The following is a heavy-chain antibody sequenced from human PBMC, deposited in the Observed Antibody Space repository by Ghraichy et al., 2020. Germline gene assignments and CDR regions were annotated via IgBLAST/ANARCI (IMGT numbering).Heavy chain of an antibody. CDR2: ISGSGGST. V-gene: IGHV3-23*01. Sequence: GSLNISCAASGFTFSSYAMSWVRQAPGKGLEWVSAISGSGGSTYYADSVKGRFTISRDNSKNTLYLQMISLRAEDTAVYYCAKDRRIAAAGYFDYWGQGTLVTVSS. J-gene: IGHJ4*02. CDR3: AKDRRIAAAGYFDY. CDR1: GFTFSSYA. D-gene: IGHD6-13*01.